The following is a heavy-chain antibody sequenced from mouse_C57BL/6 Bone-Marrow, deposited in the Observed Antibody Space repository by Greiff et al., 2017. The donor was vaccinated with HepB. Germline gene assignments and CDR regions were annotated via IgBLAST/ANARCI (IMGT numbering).Heavy chain of an antibody. CDR2: INPNNGGT. D-gene: IGHD1-1*01. CDR3: ARGGILPEN. Sequence: EVQLQQSGPELVKPGASVKISCKASGYTFTDYYMNWVKQSHGKSLEWIGDINPNNGGTSYNQKFKGKATLTVDKSSSTAYMELRSLTSEDSAVYYCARGGILPENWGQGTLVTVSA. CDR1: GYTFTDYY. V-gene: IGHV1-26*01. J-gene: IGHJ3*01.